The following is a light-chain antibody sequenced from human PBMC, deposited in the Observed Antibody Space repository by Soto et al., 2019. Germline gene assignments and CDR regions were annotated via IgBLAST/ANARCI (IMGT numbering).Light chain of an antibody. CDR3: QSLGTGIQV. CDR1: SGYSTYA. CDR2: INYDGTH. V-gene: IGLV4-69*01. Sequence: QSVLTQSPSASASLGGSVKLTCTLSSGYSTYAIAWHQQQSEKGPRFLMKINYDGTHSKGDGFFDRFSGSSSGAERHLTISSLQSEDEADYYCQSLGTGIQVFGGGTKLTVL. J-gene: IGLJ3*02.